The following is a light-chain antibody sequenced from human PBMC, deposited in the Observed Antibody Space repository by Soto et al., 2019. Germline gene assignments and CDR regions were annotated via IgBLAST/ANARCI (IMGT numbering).Light chain of an antibody. CDR1: QTLSSSS. CDR3: HQYGSSPLT. Sequence: EIVLTQSTGTLSLSPGESGTLSCRAGQTLSSSSLAWYQQKPGQAPRLLIYGASNRASGIPDRFSGGGSGTDFTHTISRLEPEDFAVYYCHQYGSSPLTFGGGTKVEI. J-gene: IGKJ4*01. CDR2: GAS. V-gene: IGKV3-20*01.